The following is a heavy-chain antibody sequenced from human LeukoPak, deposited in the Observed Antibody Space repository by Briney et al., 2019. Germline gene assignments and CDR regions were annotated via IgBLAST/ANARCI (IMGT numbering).Heavy chain of an antibody. V-gene: IGHV5-51*01. CDR3: ARRYCSGGNCYSGFDY. D-gene: IGHD2-15*01. CDR1: GYSFSSSW. Sequence: GESLKISCKGSGYSFSSSWIGWVRQMPGKGLEWMGIIYPGDSDTRYSPSFQGQVTISADKSISTAYLQWSSLRASDTAMYYCARRYCSGGNCYSGFDYWGQGTLVTVSS. J-gene: IGHJ4*02. CDR2: IYPGDSDT.